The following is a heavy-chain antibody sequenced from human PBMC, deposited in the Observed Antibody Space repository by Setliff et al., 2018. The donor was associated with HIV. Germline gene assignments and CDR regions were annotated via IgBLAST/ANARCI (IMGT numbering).Heavy chain of an antibody. Sequence: SETLSLTCTVSGGSIYGSDYYWGWIRQPPGKGLESIGSIYYSGSTYYKPSLKSRVTLSVDTSKNQFSLKLSSVTAADTAVYYCARQGQIGSEWGQGTLVTVSS. V-gene: IGHV4-39*01. D-gene: IGHD6-25*01. CDR2: IYYSGST. CDR3: ARQGQIGSE. J-gene: IGHJ4*02. CDR1: GGSIYGSDYY.